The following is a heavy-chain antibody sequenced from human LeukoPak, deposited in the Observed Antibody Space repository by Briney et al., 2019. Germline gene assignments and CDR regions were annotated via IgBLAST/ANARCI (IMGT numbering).Heavy chain of an antibody. CDR1: GFTFSSYA. CDR2: ISGSGDST. Sequence: GGSLRLSCAASGFTFSSYAMSWVRQAPGKGLEWVSGISGSGDSTYYGDSVKGRFAISRDHSKNTLYLQMNSLKTEDTAVYYCTTLYRFDPWGQGTLVTVSS. J-gene: IGHJ5*02. CDR3: TTLYRFDP. V-gene: IGHV3-23*01. D-gene: IGHD1-14*01.